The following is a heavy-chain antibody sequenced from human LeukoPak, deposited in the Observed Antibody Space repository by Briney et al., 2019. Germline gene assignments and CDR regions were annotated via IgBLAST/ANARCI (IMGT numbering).Heavy chain of an antibody. D-gene: IGHD6-19*01. J-gene: IGHJ6*02. CDR3: ARGYSSGWINRRYYYGMDV. CDR2: IYYSGNT. V-gene: IGHV4-39*01. Sequence: SETLSLTCTVSGGSITSTGYYWGWIRQPPGKELEWIGIIYYSGNTYYNPSLKSRVTISVDTSKNQFSLKLSSVTAADTAVYYCARGYSSGWINRRYYYGMDVWGQGTTVTVSS. CDR1: GGSITSTGYY.